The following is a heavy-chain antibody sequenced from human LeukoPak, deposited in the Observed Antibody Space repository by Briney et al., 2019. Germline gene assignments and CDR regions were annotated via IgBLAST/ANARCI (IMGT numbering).Heavy chain of an antibody. CDR2: IAPSDSYT. D-gene: IGHD2-15*01. CDR1: GYSFTSHW. V-gene: IGHV5-10-1*01. CDR3: ARHIGCSSGACYPDD. J-gene: IGHJ4*02. Sequence: GESLKISCKGSGYSFTSHWISWVRQMPGKGLEWMGRIAPSDSYTNYSPSFQGHVTISADKSISTAYLQWSSLKASDTAMYYCARHIGCSSGACYPDDWGQGTLVTVSS.